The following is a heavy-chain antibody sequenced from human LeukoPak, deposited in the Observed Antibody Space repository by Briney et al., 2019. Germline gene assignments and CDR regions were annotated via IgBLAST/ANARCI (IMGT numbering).Heavy chain of an antibody. Sequence: PGGSLRLSCAASGFTFSSYAMSWVRQAPGKGLEWVSAISGSGGSTYYADSVKGRFTISRDNSKNTLYLQMNSLIAEDTAVYYCANVGYCISTICYTQSDYWGQGTLVTVSS. CDR2: ISGSGGST. CDR1: GFTFSSYA. CDR3: ANVGYCISTICYTQSDY. D-gene: IGHD2-2*02. J-gene: IGHJ4*02. V-gene: IGHV3-23*01.